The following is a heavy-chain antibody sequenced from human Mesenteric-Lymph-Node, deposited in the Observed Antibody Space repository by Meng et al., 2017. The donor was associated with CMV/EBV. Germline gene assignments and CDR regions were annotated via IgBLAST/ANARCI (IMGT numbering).Heavy chain of an antibody. CDR2: ISYDGINK. CDR1: GFTFSSYA. D-gene: IGHD3-10*01. J-gene: IGHJ4*01. CDR3: ARLGV. Sequence: GESLKISCAASGFTFSSYAMHWVRQAPGKGLEWVAVISYDGINKYYADSVKGRFTISRDTSKNTLYLQMDSLRVEDTAIYYCARLGVWGQGTLVTVSS. V-gene: IGHV3-30*14.